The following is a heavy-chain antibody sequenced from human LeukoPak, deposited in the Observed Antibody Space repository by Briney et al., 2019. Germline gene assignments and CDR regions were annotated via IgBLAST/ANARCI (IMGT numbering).Heavy chain of an antibody. J-gene: IGHJ3*02. Sequence: GASVKVSCKASGYTFTSYGISWVRQAPGQGLEWMGRIIPIFGTANYAQKFQGRVTITTDESTSTAYMELSSLRSEDTAVYYCARVQPYDSSGYYYHLAFDIWGQGTMVTVSS. CDR2: IIPIFGTA. D-gene: IGHD3-22*01. CDR3: ARVQPYDSSGYYYHLAFDI. CDR1: GYTFTSYG. V-gene: IGHV1-69*05.